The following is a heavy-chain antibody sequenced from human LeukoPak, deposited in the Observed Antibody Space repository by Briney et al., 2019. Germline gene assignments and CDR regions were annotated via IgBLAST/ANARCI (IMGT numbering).Heavy chain of an antibody. V-gene: IGHV4-39*07. CDR3: ARESRPDYDFWSGYPVWFDP. Sequence: SETLSLTCTVSGGSISSSSYCWGWIRQPPGKGLEWIGSIYYSGSTYYNPSLKSRVTISVDTSKNQFSLKLSSVTAADTAVYYCARESRPDYDFWSGYPVWFDPWGQGTLVTVSS. CDR2: IYYSGST. J-gene: IGHJ5*02. D-gene: IGHD3-3*01. CDR1: GGSISSSSYC.